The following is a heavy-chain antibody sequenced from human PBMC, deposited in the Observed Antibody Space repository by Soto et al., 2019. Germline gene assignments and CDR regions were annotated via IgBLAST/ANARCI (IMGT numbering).Heavy chain of an antibody. D-gene: IGHD2-15*01. Sequence: ASVKVSCKASGYTFTSYDINWVRQATGQGLEWMGWMNPNSGNTGYAQKFQGRVTMTRNTSKSTAYMELSSLRSEDTAVYYCARGLSGYRVFGMDVWGKGTTVTVSS. CDR3: ARGLSGYRVFGMDV. V-gene: IGHV1-8*01. CDR2: MNPNSGNT. J-gene: IGHJ6*04. CDR1: GYTFTSYD.